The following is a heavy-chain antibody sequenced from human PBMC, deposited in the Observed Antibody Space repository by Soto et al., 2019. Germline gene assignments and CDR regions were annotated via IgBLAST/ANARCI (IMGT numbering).Heavy chain of an antibody. CDR3: ARDRGPFSGCSSTSCYALRRANPLPEYYFDY. V-gene: IGHV1-69*06. D-gene: IGHD2-2*01. Sequence: SVKVSCKASGGTFSSYVISWVRQAPGQGLEWMGGIIPIFGTANYAQKFQGRVTITADKSTSTAYMELSSLRSEDTAVYYCARDRGPFSGCSSTSCYALRRANPLPEYYFDYWGQGTLVTVSS. CDR1: GGTFSSYV. J-gene: IGHJ4*02. CDR2: IIPIFGTA.